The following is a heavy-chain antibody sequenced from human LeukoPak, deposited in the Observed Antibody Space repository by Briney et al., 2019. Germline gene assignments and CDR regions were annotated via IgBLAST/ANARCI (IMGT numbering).Heavy chain of an antibody. CDR3: ARGQGVTIFGVVLRGYYYYYGMDV. V-gene: IGHV1-8*01. Sequence: ASVQVSCKASGYTFTSYYINWVRQATGPGLEWMGWMNTNSGNTGYAQKFQGRVTMTRNTSISTAYMELSSLRSEDTAVYYCARGQGVTIFGVVLRGYYYYYGMDVWGQGTTVTVSS. CDR2: MNTNSGNT. D-gene: IGHD3-3*01. CDR1: GYTFTSYY. J-gene: IGHJ6*02.